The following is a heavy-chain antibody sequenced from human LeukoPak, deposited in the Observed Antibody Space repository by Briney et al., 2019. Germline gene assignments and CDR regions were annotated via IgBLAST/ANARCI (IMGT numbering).Heavy chain of an antibody. Sequence: PGGSLRLSCAASGFTFSTYAMSWVRQAPGKGLEWVSTISGSGAGTCYTDSVKGRFTISRDNSRNTLYLQMSSLRAEDTAVYYCAKEVDSDILTGYYPFGNWGQGTLVTVSS. J-gene: IGHJ4*02. CDR3: AKEVDSDILTGYYPFGN. CDR2: ISGSGAGT. D-gene: IGHD3-9*01. CDR1: GFTFSTYA. V-gene: IGHV3-23*01.